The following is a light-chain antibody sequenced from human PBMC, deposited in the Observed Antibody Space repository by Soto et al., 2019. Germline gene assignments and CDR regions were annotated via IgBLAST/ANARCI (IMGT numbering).Light chain of an antibody. CDR2: SVS. J-gene: IGKJ4*01. V-gene: IGKV1-12*01. CDR3: QQANGFPVA. Sequence: DIPMTQSPSSVSASVGDRVTITCRASQGVSGWLAWYQQKPGKAPKLLIYSVSSLQSGVPARFSGSGSGTDFALTISSLQPDVFATYYCQQANGFPVAFGGGTRVEIK. CDR1: QGVSGW.